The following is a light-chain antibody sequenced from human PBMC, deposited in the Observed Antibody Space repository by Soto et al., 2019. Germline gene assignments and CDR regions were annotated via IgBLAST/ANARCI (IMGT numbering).Light chain of an antibody. V-gene: IGKV3-15*01. CDR3: QQYNNWPLS. CDR2: STF. J-gene: IGKJ4*01. CDR1: QTVNNN. Sequence: EIVMTQSPATLSVSPGEIATLSCRASQTVNNNLAWYQQKFGQAPRLLIYSTFNRATGVPARFSGSGSGTDFTLTISSLQYEDFAIYYCQQYNNWPLSFGGGTTVEIK.